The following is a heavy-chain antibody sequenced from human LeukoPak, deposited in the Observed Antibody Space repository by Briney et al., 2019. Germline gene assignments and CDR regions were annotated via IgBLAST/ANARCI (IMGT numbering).Heavy chain of an antibody. J-gene: IGHJ4*02. D-gene: IGHD3-22*01. V-gene: IGHV3-53*01. CDR3: ARVRDSSGYEFDY. CDR2: IYSGGST. CDR1: GFTVSSNY. Sequence: PGGSLRLSCAASGFTVSSNYLSWVRQAPGKGLEWVSVIYSGGSTYYADSVKGRFTISRDNSKNTLYLQMNSLRAEDTAVYYCARVRDSSGYEFDYWGQGTLVTVSS.